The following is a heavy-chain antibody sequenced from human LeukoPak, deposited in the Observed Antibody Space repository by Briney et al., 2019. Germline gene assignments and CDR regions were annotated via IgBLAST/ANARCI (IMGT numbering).Heavy chain of an antibody. V-gene: IGHV3-30*14. J-gene: IGHJ5*02. CDR3: IVFGDSNH. Sequence: GGSLRLSCAASGFTFSSYAMHWVRQAPGKGLEWVAVISYDGSNKYYADSVKGRFTISRDTSKNTLYLQINSLRVEDTAVYYCIVFGDSNHWGQGTLVTVSS. D-gene: IGHD4-17*01. CDR1: GFTFSSYA. CDR2: ISYDGSNK.